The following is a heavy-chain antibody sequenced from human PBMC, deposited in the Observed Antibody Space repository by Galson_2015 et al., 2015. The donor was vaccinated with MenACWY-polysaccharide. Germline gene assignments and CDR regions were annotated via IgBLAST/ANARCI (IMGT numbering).Heavy chain of an antibody. V-gene: IGHV3-33*01. D-gene: IGHD2-2*01. CDR2: IQYDGSNK. CDR3: AREGSRIVFHAFDI. J-gene: IGHJ3*02. CDR1: GSRFSHSG. Sequence: SLRLSCAASGSRFSHSGMHWVRQAPGKGLEWVAVIQYDGSNKVYADSVKGRFTISRDNSKNTVFLGMNTLGVEDTAVYYCAREGSRIVFHAFDIWGQGTMVTVSS.